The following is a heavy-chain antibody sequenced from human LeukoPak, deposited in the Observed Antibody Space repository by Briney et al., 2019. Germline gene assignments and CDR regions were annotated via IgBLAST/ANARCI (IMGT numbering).Heavy chain of an antibody. Sequence: PSETLSLTCAVSGGSISSSNWWSGVRQPPGKGREWIGEIYHSGSTNYNPPLKSRVTISVDKSKNQFSLKLSSVTAADTAVYYCASASTPAVPAESVYFDYWGQGTLVTVSS. CDR2: IYHSGST. V-gene: IGHV4-4*02. D-gene: IGHD3-10*01. CDR3: ASASTPAVPAESVYFDY. J-gene: IGHJ4*02. CDR1: GGSISSSNW.